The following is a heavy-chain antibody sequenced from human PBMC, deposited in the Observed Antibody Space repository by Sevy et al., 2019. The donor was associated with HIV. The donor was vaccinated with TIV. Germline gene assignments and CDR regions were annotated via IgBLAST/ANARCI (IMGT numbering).Heavy chain of an antibody. D-gene: IGHD3-22*01. CDR1: GFTFSYYT. CDR3: ARSTDYYDNSGYDS. V-gene: IGHV3-21*03. Sequence: GGSLRLSCAASGFTFSYYTMNWVRQAPGKGLEWVSSIRSGGSYIFYVDSMKGRFTVSRDNAKNSLFLQMNSLRDEDIALYYCARSTDYYDNSGYDSWGRGTLVTVSS. CDR2: IRSGGSYI. J-gene: IGHJ4*02.